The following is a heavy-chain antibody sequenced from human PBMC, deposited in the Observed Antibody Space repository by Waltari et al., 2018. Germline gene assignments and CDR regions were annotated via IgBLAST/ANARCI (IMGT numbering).Heavy chain of an antibody. CDR1: GYTFTGYY. Sequence: QVQLVQSGAEVKKPGASVKVSCKASGYTFTGYYMHWVRQAPGQGLEWMGWINPNSGGTNYAQKFQGRVTMTRDTSMSTAYMELSRLRSDDTVVYYCARDPGSIVVVVAATYFDYWGQGTLVTVSS. CDR2: INPNSGGT. V-gene: IGHV1-2*02. CDR3: ARDPGSIVVVVAATYFDY. J-gene: IGHJ4*02. D-gene: IGHD2-15*01.